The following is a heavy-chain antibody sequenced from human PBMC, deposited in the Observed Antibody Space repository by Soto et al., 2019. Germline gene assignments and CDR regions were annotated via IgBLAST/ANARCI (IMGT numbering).Heavy chain of an antibody. CDR1: GGSISSSSYY. CDR3: ARTAIPGNSDY. Sequence: SETLSLTCTVSGGSISSSSYYWGWIRQPPGKGLEWIGSIYYSGSTYYDPSLKSRVTISVDTSKNQFSLKLSSVTAADTAVYYCARTAIPGNSDYWGQGTLVTVSS. D-gene: IGHD6-13*01. CDR2: IYYSGST. J-gene: IGHJ4*02. V-gene: IGHV4-39*01.